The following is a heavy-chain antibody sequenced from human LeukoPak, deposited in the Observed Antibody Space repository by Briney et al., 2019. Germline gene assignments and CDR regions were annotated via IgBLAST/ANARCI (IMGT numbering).Heavy chain of an antibody. CDR3: ARGAPGRISPFDY. CDR2: IYYSGST. CDR1: GGSISSSSYY. J-gene: IGHJ4*02. D-gene: IGHD1-26*01. Sequence: SETLSLTCTVSGGSISSSSYYWGWIRQPPGKGLEWIGSIYYSGSTYYNPSLKSRVTISVDTSKNQFSLKLSSVTASDTAAYYCARGAPGRISPFDYWGQGTLVTVSS. V-gene: IGHV4-39*07.